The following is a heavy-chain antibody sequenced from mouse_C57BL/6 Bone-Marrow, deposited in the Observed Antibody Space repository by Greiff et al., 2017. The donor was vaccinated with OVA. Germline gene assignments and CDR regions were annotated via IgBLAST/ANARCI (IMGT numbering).Heavy chain of an antibody. D-gene: IGHD1-1*01. J-gene: IGHJ1*03. CDR3: ARADYYGHWYFDV. CDR2: ISDGGSYT. V-gene: IGHV5-4*01. CDR1: GFTFSSYA. Sequence: EVQGVESGGGLVKPGGSLKLSCAASGFTFSSYAMSWVRQTPEKRLEWVATISDGGSYTYYPDNVKGRFTISRDNAKNNLYLQMSHLKSEDTAMYYCARADYYGHWYFDVWGTGTTVTVSS.